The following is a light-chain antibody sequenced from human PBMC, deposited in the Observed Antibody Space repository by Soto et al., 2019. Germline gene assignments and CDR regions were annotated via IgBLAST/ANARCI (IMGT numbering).Light chain of an antibody. CDR3: SSYTSSYVV. V-gene: IGLV2-14*01. J-gene: IGLJ2*01. CDR2: DVS. Sequence: QSALTQPASVSGSPGQSITISCTGTSSDVGGYNYVSWYQQHPGKAPKLMIYDVSNRPSGVSNRFSGSKSGNTAYLTISGIQAEDEADYYCSSYTSSYVVFGGGTQLTVL. CDR1: SSDVGGYNY.